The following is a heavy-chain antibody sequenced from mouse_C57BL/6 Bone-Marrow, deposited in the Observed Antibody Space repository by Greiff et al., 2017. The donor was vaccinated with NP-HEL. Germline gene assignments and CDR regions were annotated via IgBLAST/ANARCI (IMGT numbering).Heavy chain of an antibody. V-gene: IGHV1-82*01. Sequence: VQLQQSGPELVKPGASVKISCKASGYAFSSSWMNWVKQRPGKGLEWIGRIYPGDGDTNYNGKFKGKATLTADKSSSTAYMQLSSLTSEDSAVYFCAHYYGRDYAMDYWGQGTSVTVSS. CDR2: IYPGDGDT. D-gene: IGHD1-1*01. J-gene: IGHJ4*01. CDR1: GYAFSSSW. CDR3: AHYYGRDYAMDY.